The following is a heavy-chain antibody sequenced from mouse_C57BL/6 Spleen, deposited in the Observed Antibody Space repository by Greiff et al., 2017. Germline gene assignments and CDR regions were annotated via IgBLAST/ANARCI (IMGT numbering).Heavy chain of an antibody. V-gene: IGHV10-1*01. CDR3: VRQGFYYGNHFDY. D-gene: IGHD2-1*01. CDR2: IRSKSNNYST. J-gene: IGHJ2*01. CDR1: GFSFNTYA. Sequence: EVMLVESGGGLVQPKGSLKLSCAASGFSFNTYAMNWVRQAPGKGLEWVARIRSKSNNYSTYYADSGKDRFTISRDDSESMLYLQMNNLKTEDTAMYYGVRQGFYYGNHFDYWGQGTTLTVSS.